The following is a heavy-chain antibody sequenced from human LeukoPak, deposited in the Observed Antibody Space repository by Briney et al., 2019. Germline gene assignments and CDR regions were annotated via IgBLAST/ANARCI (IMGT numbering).Heavy chain of an antibody. D-gene: IGHD2-21*02. J-gene: IGHJ2*01. CDR2: IIPILGIS. CDR3: ARDAFTAYCGGDWYSWPYWYFDL. Sequence: GASVKVSRKASGVTFSSHSISWGRQAPGQGLEWMGRIIPILGISNYARKFQGRVTITAATSSSAAYMEPSSLRFEDTAVYYCARDAFTAYCGGDWYSWPYWYFDLWGRGTLVTVSS. CDR1: GVTFSSHS. V-gene: IGHV1-69*04.